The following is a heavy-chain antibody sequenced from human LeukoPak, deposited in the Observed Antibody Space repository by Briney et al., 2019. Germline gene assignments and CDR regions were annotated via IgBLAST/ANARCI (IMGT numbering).Heavy chain of an antibody. D-gene: IGHD3-10*01. CDR1: GGSISSYY. CDR3: ARAVGSGSFQTYYYYMDV. CDR2: ISTSGST. V-gene: IGHV4-4*07. J-gene: IGHJ6*03. Sequence: SETLSLTCTVSGGSISSYYWSWIRQPAGKGLESIGHISTSGSTNYNPSLKSRVTISVDTSKNQFSLKLSSVTAADTAVYYCARAVGSGSFQTYYYYMDVWGKGTTVTISS.